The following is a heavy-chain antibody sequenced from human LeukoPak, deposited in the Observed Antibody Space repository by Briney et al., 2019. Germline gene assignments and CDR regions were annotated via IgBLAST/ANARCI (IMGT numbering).Heavy chain of an antibody. CDR2: IYNSGRT. CDR3: ARASRSLEWLEPFDY. V-gene: IGHV4-39*07. J-gene: IGHJ4*02. D-gene: IGHD3-3*01. CDR1: GPSISITSYY. Sequence: SDTLSLTCTVSGPSISITSYYGAWIRQPPGKELEWIGSIYNSGRTTYNPSLKSRVTVSVQTSKNQFSLKLTSVTAADTAVYYCARASRSLEWLEPFDYWGQGTLVTVSS.